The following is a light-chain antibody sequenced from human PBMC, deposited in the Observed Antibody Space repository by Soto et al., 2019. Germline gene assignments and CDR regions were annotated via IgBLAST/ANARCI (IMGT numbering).Light chain of an antibody. Sequence: QSVLTQPASVSGSPGQSITISCTGTSSDVGGYNYVSWYQQHPGKAPKLIIYEVRDRPSGVSNRFSGSKSGNTASLTISGLQAEDEADYYCSSYTGSNTILFGGGTQLTVL. J-gene: IGLJ2*01. CDR2: EVR. CDR1: SSDVGGYNY. CDR3: SSYTGSNTIL. V-gene: IGLV2-14*01.